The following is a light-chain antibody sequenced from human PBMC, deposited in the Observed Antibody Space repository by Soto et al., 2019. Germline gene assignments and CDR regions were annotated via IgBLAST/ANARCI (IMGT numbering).Light chain of an antibody. CDR1: NNDVGIYNL. CDR3: SSYTISNTDV. J-gene: IGLJ1*01. CDR2: EVT. V-gene: IGLV2-14*02. Sequence: QSALTQPASASGSPGQSITISCIGTNNDVGIYNLVSWYQQHPGEAPKLMIYEVTKRPSGDSDRFSGSKSANTASLTISRLQAEDEADYYCSSYTISNTDVFGTGTKATVL.